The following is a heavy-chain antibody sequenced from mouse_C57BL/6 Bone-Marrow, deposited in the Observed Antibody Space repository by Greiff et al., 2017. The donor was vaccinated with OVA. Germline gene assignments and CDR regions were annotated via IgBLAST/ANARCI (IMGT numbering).Heavy chain of an antibody. J-gene: IGHJ4*01. CDR3: ARYAYYYGSGYDGMDY. CDR1: GFTFTDYY. D-gene: IGHD1-1*01. Sequence: EVQVVESGGGLVQPGGSLSLSCAASGFTFTDYYMSWVRQPPGKALEWLGFIRNKANGYTTEYSASVKGRFTIYRDNSQSILYLQMNALRGEDSATYYGARYAYYYGSGYDGMDYWGQGTSVTVSS. CDR2: IRNKANGYTT. V-gene: IGHV7-3*01.